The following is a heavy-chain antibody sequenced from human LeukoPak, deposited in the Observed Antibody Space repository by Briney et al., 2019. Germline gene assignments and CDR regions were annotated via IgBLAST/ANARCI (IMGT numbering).Heavy chain of an antibody. J-gene: IGHJ4*02. Sequence: SETLSLTCTVCGGPISSHYWSWIRQPPGKGLEWIGYIYYSGSTNYNPSLKSRVTISVDTSKNQFSLKLSSVTAADTAVYYCARVACSGGSCYAGASYYFDYWGQGTLVTVSS. CDR3: ARVACSGGSCYAGASYYFDY. D-gene: IGHD2-15*01. CDR1: GGPISSHY. CDR2: IYYSGST. V-gene: IGHV4-59*11.